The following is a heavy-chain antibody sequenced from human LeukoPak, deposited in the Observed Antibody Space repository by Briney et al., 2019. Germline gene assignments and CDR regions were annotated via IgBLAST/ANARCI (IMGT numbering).Heavy chain of an antibody. Sequence: GGSLRLSCGASGYTFSDYTMNWVRQAPGKGPEWISYISSGGSVMHYADSVKGRFTISRDNVENSLYLQMNSLRVEDTAVYYCTRDIEYWGQGGLVTVSS. J-gene: IGHJ4*02. CDR3: TRDIEY. CDR2: ISSGGSVM. V-gene: IGHV3-48*01. CDR1: GYTFSDYT.